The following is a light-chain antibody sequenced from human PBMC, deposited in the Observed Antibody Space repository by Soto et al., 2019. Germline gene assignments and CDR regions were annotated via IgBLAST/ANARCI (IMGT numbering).Light chain of an antibody. CDR2: GAS. Sequence: EIVMTQSPATLSVSPGERATLSCRASQSVYSNLAWNQQKPGQAPRLLIYGASTRATGIPARFSGSGSGTEFSLTISSLQSEDFAVFYCQQYNNWPLTFGGGTKVEIK. V-gene: IGKV3-15*01. CDR1: QSVYSN. CDR3: QQYNNWPLT. J-gene: IGKJ4*01.